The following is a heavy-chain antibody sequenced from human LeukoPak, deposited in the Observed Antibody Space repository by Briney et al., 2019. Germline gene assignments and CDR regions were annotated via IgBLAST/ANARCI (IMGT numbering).Heavy chain of an antibody. CDR3: ARSLVVVAANDYYYYYMDV. D-gene: IGHD2-15*01. CDR2: IYTSGST. Sequence: PSQTLSLTCTVSDGSISSGSYYWSWIRQPAGKGLEWIGRIYTSGSTNYNPSLKSRVTISVDTSKNQFSLKLSSVTAADTAVYYCARSLVVVAANDYYYYYMDVWGKGTTVTVSS. CDR1: DGSISSGSYY. J-gene: IGHJ6*03. V-gene: IGHV4-61*02.